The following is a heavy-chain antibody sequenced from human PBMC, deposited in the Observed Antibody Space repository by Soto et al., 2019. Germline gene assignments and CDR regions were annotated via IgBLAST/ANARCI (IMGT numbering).Heavy chain of an antibody. V-gene: IGHV1-69*06. CDR2: LVPVFGTA. Sequence: QVQLVQSGAEVKKPGSSVKVSCKASGGTFSSLAISWVRQAPGQGLEWMGGLVPVFGTANYAQKFQDRVTIPADKSTRTSYMELSRLRSEDMCVYYCALSPGVCAYWGKGTLVTFSS. J-gene: IGHJ4*02. CDR1: GGTFSSLA. CDR3: ALSPGVCAY. D-gene: IGHD6-13*01.